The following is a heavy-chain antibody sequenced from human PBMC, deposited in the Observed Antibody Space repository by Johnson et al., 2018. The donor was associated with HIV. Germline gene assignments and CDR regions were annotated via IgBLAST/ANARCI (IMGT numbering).Heavy chain of an antibody. J-gene: IGHJ3*02. V-gene: IGHV3-23*04. CDR2: TSASGSI. Sequence: VQLVESGGGFVQPGRSLRLSCAASGFTFSSYAMSWVRHAPGQGLEWLPATSASGSIGDEDSVKVRFSISRDNSKNTLYLHMNSLRAEDTAVYYCARERGAFDIWGQGTMVTVSS. CDR3: ARERGAFDI. CDR1: GFTFSSYA. D-gene: IGHD1-26*01.